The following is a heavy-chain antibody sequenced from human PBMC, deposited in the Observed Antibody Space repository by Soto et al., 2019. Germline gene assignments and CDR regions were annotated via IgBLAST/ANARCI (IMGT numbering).Heavy chain of an antibody. Sequence: EVQLVESGGGLVQPGGSLRLSCEAAVFTFRNYDMHWVRQGTGKGLGGVSGISAAGDPDYADSVDGRFTISRENAQNSFFLQMNSLRFGDTAVYYCARTDRDFFGLDVWGNGTTVIGSS. CDR1: VFTFRNYD. J-gene: IGHJ6*04. V-gene: IGHV3-13*05. CDR3: ARTDRDFFGLDV. CDR2: ISAAGDP. D-gene: IGHD1-1*01.